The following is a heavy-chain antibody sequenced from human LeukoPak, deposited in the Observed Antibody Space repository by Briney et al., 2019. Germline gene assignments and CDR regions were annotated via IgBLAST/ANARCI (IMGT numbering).Heavy chain of an antibody. CDR1: GFTFSSYA. J-gene: IGHJ4*02. Sequence: GGSLRLSCAASGFTFSSYAMSWVRQAPGKGLEWVSTVSGTADGTYYADSVKGRFTISRDNSKNMLYLQVNSLRVEDTAVYYCAKYCSGGSCYSGLDYWGQGTLVTVSS. V-gene: IGHV3-23*01. D-gene: IGHD2-15*01. CDR2: VSGTADGT. CDR3: AKYCSGGSCYSGLDY.